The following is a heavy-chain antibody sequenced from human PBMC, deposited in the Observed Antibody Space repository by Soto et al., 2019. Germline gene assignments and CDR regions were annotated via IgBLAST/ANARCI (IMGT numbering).Heavy chain of an antibody. D-gene: IGHD2-15*01. J-gene: IGHJ4*02. Sequence: QVQLQQWGAGLLKPSETLSLTCAVYGGSFSGYYWSWIRQPPGKGLEWIGEINHSGSTNYNPSLKSRVTISVDTSKNQFSLKLSSVTAADTAVYYCARDVVVVVAATQKWNFDYWGQGTLVTVSS. CDR3: ARDVVVVVAATQKWNFDY. CDR1: GGSFSGYY. V-gene: IGHV4-34*01. CDR2: INHSGST.